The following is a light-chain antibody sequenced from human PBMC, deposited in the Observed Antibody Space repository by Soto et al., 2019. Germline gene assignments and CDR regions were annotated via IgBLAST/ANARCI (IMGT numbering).Light chain of an antibody. V-gene: IGKV3-15*01. CDR2: GAS. CDR3: QQYNNWPIT. CDR1: QSVTSN. Sequence: EIVMTQSPATLSVSPGERVTLHCRASQSVTSNLAWYQHKPGQAPRLLIYGASTRATGIPARFSGSGSGTEFTLTISSLQSEDFAVYYCQQYNNWPITFGQGTRLEI. J-gene: IGKJ5*01.